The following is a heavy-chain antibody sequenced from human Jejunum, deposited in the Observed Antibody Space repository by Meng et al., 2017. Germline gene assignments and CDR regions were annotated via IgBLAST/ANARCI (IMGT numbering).Heavy chain of an antibody. CDR3: AREWSMLWFEEFTWFDS. Sequence: GESLKISCKASGYTFTSSGISWVRQAPGQGLEWIGWISTHNGDTRYGQKFQGRVTITTYTSTNTVYMELRSLTSDDTAVYYCAREWSMLWFEEFTWFDSWGQGTQVTVSS. D-gene: IGHD3-10*01. V-gene: IGHV1-18*01. J-gene: IGHJ5*01. CDR1: GYTFTSSG. CDR2: ISTHNGDT.